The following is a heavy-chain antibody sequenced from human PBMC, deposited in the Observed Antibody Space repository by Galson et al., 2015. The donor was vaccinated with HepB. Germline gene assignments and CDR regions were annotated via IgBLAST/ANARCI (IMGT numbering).Heavy chain of an antibody. CDR3: ARAPGRVGPFDF. CDR1: GFTFNIYA. V-gene: IGHV3-23*01. CDR2: IGGNGDRT. J-gene: IGHJ4*02. D-gene: IGHD1-26*01. Sequence: SLRLSCAASGFTFNIYAMNWVRQAPGRGLEWVSGIGGNGDRTYYADSVKGRLTISRDNSKNTLYLQMISLRAEDTAIYYCARAPGRVGPFDFWGQGTLVTVSS.